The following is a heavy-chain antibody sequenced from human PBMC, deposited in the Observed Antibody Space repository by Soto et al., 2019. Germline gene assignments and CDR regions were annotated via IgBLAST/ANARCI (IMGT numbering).Heavy chain of an antibody. CDR1: GYTFTGYY. J-gene: IGHJ3*02. CDR2: INPNSGGT. V-gene: IGHV1-2*04. Sequence: SVKVSCKGSGYTFTGYYMHWVRQAPGQGLEWMGWINPNSGGTNYAQKFQGWVTMTRDTSISTAYMELSRLRSDDTAVYYCARAQGHADLVATIFAFDIWGQGTMVTVSS. CDR3: ARAQGHADLVATIFAFDI. D-gene: IGHD5-12*01.